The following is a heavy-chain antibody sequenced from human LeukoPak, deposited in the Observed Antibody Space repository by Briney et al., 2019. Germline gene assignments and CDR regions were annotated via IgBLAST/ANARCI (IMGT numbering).Heavy chain of an antibody. D-gene: IGHD3-22*01. J-gene: IGHJ4*02. Sequence: PSETLSLTCTVSGGSISSNYWSWIRRPPGKGLEWIGYIYNSGSTNYNPSLKSRVTISIDTSKNQFSLKLTSVTAADTAVYYCARQYDSSGFWYYFDSWGQGTLVTVSS. CDR1: GGSISSNY. CDR3: ARQYDSSGFWYYFDS. V-gene: IGHV4-59*08. CDR2: IYNSGST.